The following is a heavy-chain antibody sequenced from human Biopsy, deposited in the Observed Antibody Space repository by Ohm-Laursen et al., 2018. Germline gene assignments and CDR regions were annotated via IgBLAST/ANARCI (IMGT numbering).Heavy chain of an antibody. Sequence: ASVKVSCKASGYTFTSYAISWVRQAPGQGLEWMGWSSGYNGKTNYAQKVQGRVTMTTDTSTSTAYMELRSLRSDDTAVYYCARDRGYYYYYGMDVWGQGTTVTVSS. CDR2: SSGYNGKT. J-gene: IGHJ6*02. V-gene: IGHV1-18*01. CDR3: ARDRGYYYYYGMDV. D-gene: IGHD3-10*01. CDR1: GYTFTSYA.